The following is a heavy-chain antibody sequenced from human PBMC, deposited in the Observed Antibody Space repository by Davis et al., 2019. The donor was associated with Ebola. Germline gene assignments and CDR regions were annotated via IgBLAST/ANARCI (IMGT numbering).Heavy chain of an antibody. CDR2: INWNGGST. J-gene: IGHJ4*02. CDR1: GFTFDDYG. D-gene: IGHD7-27*01. CDR3: AKGPELGKFDY. Sequence: GGSLRLSCAASGFTFDDYGMSWVRQAPGKGLEWVSGINWNGGSTGYADSVKGRFTISRDNAKNSLYLQMNSLRVEDTAVYYCAKGPELGKFDYWGQGTLVTVSS. V-gene: IGHV3-20*04.